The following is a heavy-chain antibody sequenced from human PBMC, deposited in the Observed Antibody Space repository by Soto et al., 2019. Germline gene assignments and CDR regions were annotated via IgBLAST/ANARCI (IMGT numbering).Heavy chain of an antibody. CDR2: ISSTTNYI. V-gene: IGHV3-21*01. Sequence: VQLVQSGAEVKKPGASVKVSCKASGYKFINHYMHWVRQAPGVGLEWVSSISSTTNYIYYADSMKGRFTVSRDNAKNSVYLDMNSLSAEDTAVYYCARESEDLTSNFDYWGQGTLVTVSS. J-gene: IGHJ4*02. CDR1: GYKFINHY. CDR3: ARESEDLTSNFDY.